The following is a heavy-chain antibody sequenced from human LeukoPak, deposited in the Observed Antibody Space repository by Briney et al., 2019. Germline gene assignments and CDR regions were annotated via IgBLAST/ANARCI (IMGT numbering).Heavy chain of an antibody. Sequence: PGGSLRLSCAASGFTFSRHGMHWVRQAPGKGLEWITFIAFDGGNKWYADSVKGRFTVSRDNSKNTLYLQMNSLRAEDTAVYFCANLRGSGSSYFDSWGQGTLVTVSS. CDR1: GFTFSRHG. V-gene: IGHV3-30*02. CDR2: IAFDGGNK. D-gene: IGHD3-10*01. J-gene: IGHJ4*02. CDR3: ANLRGSGSSYFDS.